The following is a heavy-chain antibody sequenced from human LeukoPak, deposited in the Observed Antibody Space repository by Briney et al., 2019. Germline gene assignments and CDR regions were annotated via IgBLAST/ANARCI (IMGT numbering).Heavy chain of an antibody. V-gene: IGHV3-30*02. Sequence: GGSLRLSCAASGFTFSSYGMHWVRQAPGKGLEWVAFIRYDGSNKYYADSVKGRFTISRDNSKNTLYLQMNSLRAEDTAVYYCAKVEYYYGSGSQTGFFDYWGQGTLVTVSS. CDR2: IRYDGSNK. D-gene: IGHD3-10*01. CDR3: AKVEYYYGSGSQTGFFDY. CDR1: GFTFSSYG. J-gene: IGHJ4*02.